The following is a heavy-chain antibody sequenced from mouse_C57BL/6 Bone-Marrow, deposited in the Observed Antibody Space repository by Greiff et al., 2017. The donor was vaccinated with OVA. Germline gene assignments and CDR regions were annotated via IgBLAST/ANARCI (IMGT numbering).Heavy chain of an antibody. J-gene: IGHJ4*01. CDR1: GFTFNTYA. V-gene: IGHV10-3*01. CDR3: VREWLLRIYYAMDY. Sequence: EVQLQQSGGGLVQPKGSLKLSCAASGFTFNTYAMHWVRQAPGKGLEWVARIRSKSSNYATYYADSVKDRFTISRDDSQIMLYLQMNNLKTEDTAMYYCVREWLLRIYYAMDYWGPGTSVTVSS. CDR2: IRSKSSNYAT. D-gene: IGHD2-3*01.